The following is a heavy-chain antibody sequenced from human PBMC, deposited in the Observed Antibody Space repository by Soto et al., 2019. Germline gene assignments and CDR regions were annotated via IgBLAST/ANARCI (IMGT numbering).Heavy chain of an antibody. CDR3: ARDKGYSSSHDAFDI. CDR2: IIPIFGTA. J-gene: IGHJ3*02. D-gene: IGHD6-13*01. V-gene: IGHV1-69*13. Sequence: SVKVSCKASGGTFSSYAISWVRQAPGQGLEWMGGIIPIFGTANYAQRFQGRVTITADESTSTAYMELSSLRSEDTAVYYCARDKGYSSSHDAFDIWGQGTMVTVSS. CDR1: GGTFSSYA.